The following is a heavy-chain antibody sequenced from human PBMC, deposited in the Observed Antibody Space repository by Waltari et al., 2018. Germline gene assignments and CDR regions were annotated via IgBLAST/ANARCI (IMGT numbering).Heavy chain of an antibody. CDR2: IYTSGST. CDR1: GGSISSSY. Sequence: HVQLQESGPGLVKPSETLSLTCTVSGGSISSSYWSWIRHPAGKGLEWIGRIYTSGSTNYNPSLKSRVTMSVDTSKNQFSLKLSSVTAADTAVYYCARDGLYGGNSRKDAFDIWGQGTMVTVSS. J-gene: IGHJ3*02. CDR3: ARDGLYGGNSRKDAFDI. D-gene: IGHD2-21*02. V-gene: IGHV4-4*07.